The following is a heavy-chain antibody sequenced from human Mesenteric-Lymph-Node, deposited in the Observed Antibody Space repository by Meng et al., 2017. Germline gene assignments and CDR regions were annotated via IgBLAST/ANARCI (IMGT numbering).Heavy chain of an antibody. J-gene: IGHJ3*02. D-gene: IGHD2-21*02. CDR3: ARGIVVVTAAPFAFDI. Sequence: SQTLSLTCAVYGGSFSGYYWSWIRQPPGKGLEWIGEINHSGSTNYNPSLKSRVTISVDTSKNQFSLKLSSVTATDTAVYYCARGIVVVTAAPFAFDIWGQGTMVTVSS. CDR1: GGSFSGYY. V-gene: IGHV4-34*01. CDR2: INHSGST.